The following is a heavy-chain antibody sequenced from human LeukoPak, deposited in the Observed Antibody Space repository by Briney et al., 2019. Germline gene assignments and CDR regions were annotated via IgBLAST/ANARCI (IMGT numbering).Heavy chain of an antibody. D-gene: IGHD6-13*01. Sequence: SQTPSLTCAISVDSVSSNTAAWNWTSQSPSRGLEWLGRTYYRSKWYTDYAVSVKSRITINPDTSKNQFSLQLNSVTPEDTAVYYCARDSSSWYYHLFDYWGQGTLVTVSS. V-gene: IGHV6-1*01. CDR3: ARDSSSWYYHLFDY. CDR1: VDSVSSNTAA. J-gene: IGHJ4*02. CDR2: TYYRSKWYT.